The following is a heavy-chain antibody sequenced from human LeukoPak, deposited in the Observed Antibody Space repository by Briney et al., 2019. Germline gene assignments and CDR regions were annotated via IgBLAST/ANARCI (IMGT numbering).Heavy chain of an antibody. CDR2: ISYDGSNK. J-gene: IGHJ4*02. Sequence: GRSLRLSCAASGFTFSSYAMHWVRQAPGKGLEWVAVISYDGSNKYYADSVKGRFTISRDNSKNTLYLQMNSLRAEDTAVYYCAREDTAMGDFDYWGQGTLVTVSS. V-gene: IGHV3-30-3*01. CDR3: AREDTAMGDFDY. D-gene: IGHD5-18*01. CDR1: GFTFSSYA.